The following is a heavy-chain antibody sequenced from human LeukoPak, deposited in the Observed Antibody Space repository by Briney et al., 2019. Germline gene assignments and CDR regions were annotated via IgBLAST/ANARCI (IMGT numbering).Heavy chain of an antibody. D-gene: IGHD2-15*01. CDR3: AREGGYCSGGSCYFFGPSNWFDP. Sequence: SVKVSCKASGGTFSSYAISWVRQAPGQGLEWMGGIIPIFGTANYAQKFRGRVTITADESTSTAYMELSSLRSEDTAVYYCAREGGYCSGGSCYFFGPSNWFDPWGQGTLVTVSS. CDR1: GGTFSSYA. CDR2: IIPIFGTA. J-gene: IGHJ5*02. V-gene: IGHV1-69*13.